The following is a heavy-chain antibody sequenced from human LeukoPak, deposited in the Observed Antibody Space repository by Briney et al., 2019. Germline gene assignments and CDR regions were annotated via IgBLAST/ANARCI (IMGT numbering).Heavy chain of an antibody. D-gene: IGHD2-21*02. J-gene: IGHJ6*02. V-gene: IGHV1-46*01. CDR2: INPSGGST. Sequence: GASVKDSCKASGYTFTSYYMHWVRQAPGQGLEWMGIINPSGGSTSYAQKFQGRVTMTRDTSTSTVYMELSSLRSEDTAVYYCAREGSYCGGDCSDGMDVWGQGTTVTVSS. CDR1: GYTFTSYY. CDR3: AREGSYCGGDCSDGMDV.